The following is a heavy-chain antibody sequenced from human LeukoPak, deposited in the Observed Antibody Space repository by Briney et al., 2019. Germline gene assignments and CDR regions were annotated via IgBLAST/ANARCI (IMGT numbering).Heavy chain of an antibody. CDR1: GASISSYY. D-gene: IGHD4-17*01. CDR2: IYYSGST. Sequence: SETLSLTCTVSGASISSYYWSWVRQPPRKGLDWIGFIYYSGSTNYNPCLKSRVTISVDTSKNQFSLKLSSVTAADTAVYYCARIKTTVTTVYFDLWGRGTLVTVSS. V-gene: IGHV4-59*08. CDR3: ARIKTTVTTVYFDL. J-gene: IGHJ2*01.